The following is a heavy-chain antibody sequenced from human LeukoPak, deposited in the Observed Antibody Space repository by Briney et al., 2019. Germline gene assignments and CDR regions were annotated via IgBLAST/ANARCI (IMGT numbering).Heavy chain of an antibody. CDR2: IYTSGST. CDR3: ARETYYYDSSGYYHDAFDI. D-gene: IGHD3-22*01. CDR1: GGSISSYY. Sequence: SETLSLTCTVSGGSISSYYWSWIRQPAGKGLEWIGRIYTSGSTNYNPSLKSRVTMSVDTSKNQFSLKLSSVTAADTAVYYCARETYYYDSSGYYHDAFDIWGQGTMVTVSS. J-gene: IGHJ3*02. V-gene: IGHV4-4*07.